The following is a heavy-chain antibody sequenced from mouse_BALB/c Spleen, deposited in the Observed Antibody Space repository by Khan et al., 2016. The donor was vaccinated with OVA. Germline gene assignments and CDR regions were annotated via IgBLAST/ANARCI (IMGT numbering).Heavy chain of an antibody. Sequence: EVQLQESGPGLVKPSQSLSLTCPVNGYSITSNYAWNWIRQFPGNKLEWMGYISYSGSTNYNPSLKSRLSITRDTSKNQFFLLLHSVTTEDSVTYYCARGNYYGYALDYWGQGTSVTVSS. J-gene: IGHJ4*01. D-gene: IGHD1-1*01. CDR1: GYSITSNYA. V-gene: IGHV3-2*02. CDR3: ARGNYYGYALDY. CDR2: ISYSGST.